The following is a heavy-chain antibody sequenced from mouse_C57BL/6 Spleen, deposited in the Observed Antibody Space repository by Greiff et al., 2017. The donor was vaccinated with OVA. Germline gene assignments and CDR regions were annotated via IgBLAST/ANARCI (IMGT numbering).Heavy chain of an antibody. CDR2: ISYDGSN. J-gene: IGHJ3*01. D-gene: IGHD1-1*02. Sequence: DVKLQESGPGLVKPSQSLSLTCSVTGYSITSGYYWNWIRQFPGNKLEWMGYISYDGSNNYNPSLKNRISITRDTSKNQFFLKLNSVTTEDTATYYCARGSLPWFAYWGQGTLVTVSA. V-gene: IGHV3-6*01. CDR1: GYSITSGYY. CDR3: ARGSLPWFAY.